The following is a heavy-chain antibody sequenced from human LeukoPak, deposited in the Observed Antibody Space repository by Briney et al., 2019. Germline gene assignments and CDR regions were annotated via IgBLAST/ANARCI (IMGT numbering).Heavy chain of an antibody. V-gene: IGHV1-69*06. J-gene: IGHJ5*02. CDR2: IIPIFGTA. D-gene: IGHD3-3*01. Sequence: SVKLSCKASGGTFSSYAISWVRKAPGQGLEWMGGIIPIFGTANYAQKFQGRVTITADKSTSTAYMELSSLRSEDTAVYYCARDHITILKNWFDPWGQGTLVTVSS. CDR3: ARDHITILKNWFDP. CDR1: GGTFSSYA.